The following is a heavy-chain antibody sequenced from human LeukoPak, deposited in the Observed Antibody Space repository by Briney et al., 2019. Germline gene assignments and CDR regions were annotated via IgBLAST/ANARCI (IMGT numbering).Heavy chain of an antibody. D-gene: IGHD2-8*01. CDR2: IYYSGST. Sequence: PSETLSLTCTVSGGSISSGGYYWRWIRQPPGKGLEWIGYIYYSGSTYYNPSPKSRVTISVDTSKNQFSLKLSSVTAADTAVYYCARELISGAFDIWGQGTVVTVSS. J-gene: IGHJ3*02. V-gene: IGHV4-30-4*01. CDR3: ARELISGAFDI. CDR1: GGSISSGGYY.